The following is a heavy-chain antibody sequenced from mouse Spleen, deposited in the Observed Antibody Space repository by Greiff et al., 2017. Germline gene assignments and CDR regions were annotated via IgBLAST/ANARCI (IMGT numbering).Heavy chain of an antibody. CDR3: AREGFWFAY. CDR1: GYTFTSYW. V-gene: IGHV1-69*01. Sequence: QVQLQQSGAELVMPGASVKLSCKASGYTFTSYWMHWVKQRPGQGLEWIGEIDPSDSYTNYNQKFKGKATLTVDKSSSTAYMQLSSLTSEDSAVYYCAREGFWFAYWGQGTLVTVSA. J-gene: IGHJ3*01. CDR2: IDPSDSYT.